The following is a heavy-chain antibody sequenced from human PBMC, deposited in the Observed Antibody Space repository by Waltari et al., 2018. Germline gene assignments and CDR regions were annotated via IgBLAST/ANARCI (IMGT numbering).Heavy chain of an antibody. CDR1: GFTVGNNF. D-gene: IGHD1-1*01. V-gene: IGHV3-53*01. CDR2: IYSGGST. Sequence: EVQLVESGGALIQPGGSLRLSCAASGFTVGNNFMGGVSQAPGKGLEWVSVIYSGGSTIYIDSVRGRFTISRDSSKNTLYLQMNSLRAEDTAVYYCAKVDNVGLNNYWGQGTLVTVSS. CDR3: AKVDNVGLNNY. J-gene: IGHJ4*02.